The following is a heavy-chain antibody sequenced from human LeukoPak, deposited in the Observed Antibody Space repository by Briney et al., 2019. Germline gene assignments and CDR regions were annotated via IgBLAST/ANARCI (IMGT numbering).Heavy chain of an antibody. D-gene: IGHD6-13*01. Sequence: GASVKVSCKASGYTFTGYYMHWVRQAPGQGLEWMGWINPNSGGTNYAQKFQGRVTMTRDTSISTAYMELSRLRSDDTAVYYCARVGGSRWYGTYYYYMDVWGKGTTVTISS. CDR3: ARVGGSRWYGTYYYYMDV. CDR2: INPNSGGT. V-gene: IGHV1-2*02. J-gene: IGHJ6*03. CDR1: GYTFTGYY.